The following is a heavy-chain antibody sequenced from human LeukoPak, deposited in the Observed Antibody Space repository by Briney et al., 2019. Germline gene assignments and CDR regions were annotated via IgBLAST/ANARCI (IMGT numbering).Heavy chain of an antibody. CDR3: AGGFTYFDY. CDR2: IKSDDSST. CDR1: GFTFITYW. Sequence: GGSLRLSCAASGFTFITYWMHWVRQAPGKGLVWVSNIKSDDSSTTYADSVKGRFTISRDNAKNTLYLQMNSLRAEDTAVYYCAGGFTYFDYWGQGTLVTVSS. V-gene: IGHV3-74*01. J-gene: IGHJ4*02.